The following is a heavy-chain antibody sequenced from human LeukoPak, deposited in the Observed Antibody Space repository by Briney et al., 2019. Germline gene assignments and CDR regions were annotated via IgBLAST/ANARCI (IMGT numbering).Heavy chain of an antibody. V-gene: IGHV1-2*02. CDR3: ASGGDGYNHHY. CDR2: ISPDSGGT. CDR1: GYTFTGYY. J-gene: IGHJ4*02. D-gene: IGHD5-24*01. Sequence: ASVKVSCKASGYTFTGYYIHWVRQAPGQGLEWMGWISPDSGGTSFAQKFQGRVTMTRDTSIRTAYMELSRLRSDDTAVYYCASGGDGYNHHYWGQGTLVTVSS.